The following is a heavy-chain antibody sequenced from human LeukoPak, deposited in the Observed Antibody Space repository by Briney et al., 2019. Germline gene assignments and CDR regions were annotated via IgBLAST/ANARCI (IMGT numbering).Heavy chain of an antibody. CDR2: ISYDESNK. CDR1: GFTFRTYG. V-gene: IGHV3-30*18. D-gene: IGHD6-19*01. J-gene: IGHJ4*02. Sequence: GGSLRLSCAVSGFTFRTYGMHWVRQAPGKGLEWVAVISYDESNKYCADSVKGRFTISRDNSKNTVYLQVNSLRAEDTAVYYCAKDGRMYSSGWYSYFDQWGQGTLVTVSS. CDR3: AKDGRMYSSGWYSYFDQ.